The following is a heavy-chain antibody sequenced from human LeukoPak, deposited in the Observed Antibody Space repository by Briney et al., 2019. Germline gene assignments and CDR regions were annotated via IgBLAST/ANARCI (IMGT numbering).Heavy chain of an antibody. Sequence: SETLSLTCTVSGGSTSSGSYYCSWIRQPAGKGLEWIGRIYTSGSTNYNPSLKSRVTISVDTSKNQFSLKLSSVTAADTAVYYCARTNIAAVDYWGQGTLVTVSS. CDR3: ARTNIAAVDY. D-gene: IGHD6-13*01. CDR2: IYTSGST. CDR1: GGSTSSGSYY. J-gene: IGHJ4*02. V-gene: IGHV4-61*02.